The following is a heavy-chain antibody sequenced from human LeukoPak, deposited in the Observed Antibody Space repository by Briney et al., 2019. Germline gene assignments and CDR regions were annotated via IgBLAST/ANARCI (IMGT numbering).Heavy chain of an antibody. D-gene: IGHD3-10*01. Sequence: SETLSLTCTVSGGSISSGGYYWSWIRQHPGKGLEWIGFIYYRGTTYYNPSLKSRVSISIDTSRNQFSLKLNSVTAADTAVYYCARIEGNSGYGWSHFDYWGQGRLVTVSS. CDR3: ARIEGNSGYGWSHFDY. CDR1: GGSISSGGYY. J-gene: IGHJ4*02. CDR2: IYYRGTT. V-gene: IGHV4-30-4*08.